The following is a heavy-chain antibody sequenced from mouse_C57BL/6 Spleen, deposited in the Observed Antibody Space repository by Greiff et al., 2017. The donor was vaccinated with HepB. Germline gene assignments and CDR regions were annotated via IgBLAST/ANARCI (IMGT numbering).Heavy chain of an antibody. V-gene: IGHV1-64*01. J-gene: IGHJ1*03. CDR3: ARSDYYGSHWYFDV. CDR2: IHPNSGST. D-gene: IGHD1-1*01. CDR1: GYTFTSYW. Sequence: VQLQQSGAELVKPGASVKLSCKASGYTFTSYWMHWVKQRPGQGLEWIGMIHPNSGSTNYNEKFKSKATLTVDKSSSTAYMQLSSLTSEDSAVYYCARSDYYGSHWYFDVWGTGTTVTVSS.